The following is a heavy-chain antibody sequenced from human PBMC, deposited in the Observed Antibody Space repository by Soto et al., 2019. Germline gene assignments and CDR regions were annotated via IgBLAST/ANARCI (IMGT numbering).Heavy chain of an antibody. Sequence: ASVKVSCKASGYTFTGYYMHWVRQAPGQGLEWMGWINPNSGGTNYAQKFQGWVTMTRDTSKNQFSLKLTSVTAADTAVYYCARHGSNWGQGTLVTVSS. V-gene: IGHV1-2*04. CDR1: GYTFTGYY. CDR2: INPNSGGT. CDR3: ARHGSN. J-gene: IGHJ4*02.